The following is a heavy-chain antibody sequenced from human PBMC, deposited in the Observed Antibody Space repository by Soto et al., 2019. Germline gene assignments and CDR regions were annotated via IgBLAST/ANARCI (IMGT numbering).Heavy chain of an antibody. D-gene: IGHD2-2*01. CDR1: GFSLSTSGVG. CDR3: AHRPIPVRYCSSTSCYADNWFDP. V-gene: IGHV2-5*02. J-gene: IGHJ5*02. Sequence: SGPTLVNPTQTLTLTCTFSGFSLSTSGVGVGWIRQPPGKALEWPALIYWDDDKRYSPSLKSRLTITKDTSKNQVVLTITNMDPVDTATYYCAHRPIPVRYCSSTSCYADNWFDPWGQGTLVTVSS. CDR2: IYWDDDK.